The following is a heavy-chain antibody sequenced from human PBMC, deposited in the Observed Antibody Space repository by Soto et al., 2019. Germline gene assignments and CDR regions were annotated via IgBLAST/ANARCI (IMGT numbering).Heavy chain of an antibody. CDR1: GGSISSYY. Sequence: TSETLSLTCTVSGGSISSYYWSWIRQPPGKGLEWIGYICYSGSTNYNPSLKSRVTISVDTSKNQFSLKLSSVTAADTAVYYCARAEGEQQLLIDYWGQGTLVTVSS. D-gene: IGHD6-13*01. CDR3: ARAEGEQQLLIDY. CDR2: ICYSGST. V-gene: IGHV4-59*01. J-gene: IGHJ4*02.